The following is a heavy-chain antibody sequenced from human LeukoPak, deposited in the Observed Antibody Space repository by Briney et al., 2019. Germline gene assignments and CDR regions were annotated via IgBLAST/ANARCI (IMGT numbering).Heavy chain of an antibody. V-gene: IGHV3-23*01. CDR1: GFTFSSYA. Sequence: GGSLRLSCAASGFTFSSYAMSWVRQAPGKGLEWVSAISGSGGSTYYADSVKGRFTISRDNSKNTLYLQMNSLRAEDTAVYYCARKPVLLWFGEPFDYWGPGTLVTVSS. D-gene: IGHD3-10*01. CDR3: ARKPVLLWFGEPFDY. J-gene: IGHJ4*02. CDR2: ISGSGGST.